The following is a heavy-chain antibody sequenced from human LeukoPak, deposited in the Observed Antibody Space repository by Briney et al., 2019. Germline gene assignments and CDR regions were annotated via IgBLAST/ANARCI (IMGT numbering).Heavy chain of an antibody. CDR2: IYYSGST. D-gene: IGHD1-26*01. Sequence: SETLSLTCTVSGGSISSSSYYWGWIRQPPGKGLEWIGSIYYSGSTYYNPSLKSRVTISVDTSKNRFSLKLSSVTAADTAVYYRARRGTPRAPVYYYYYMDVWGKGTTVTVSS. V-gene: IGHV4-39*01. J-gene: IGHJ6*03. CDR1: GGSISSSSYY. CDR3: ARRGTPRAPVYYYYYMDV.